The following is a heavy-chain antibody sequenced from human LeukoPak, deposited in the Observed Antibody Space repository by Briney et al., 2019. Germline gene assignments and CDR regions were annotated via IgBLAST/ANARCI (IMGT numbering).Heavy chain of an antibody. Sequence: SETLSLTCTVSGGSISSGGYYWSWIRQPPGKGLEWIGYIYYSGSTNYNPSLKSRVTISVDTSKNQFSLKLSSVTAADTAVYYCARGLTAEYFQHWGQGTLVTVSS. CDR1: GGSISSGGYY. V-gene: IGHV4-61*08. D-gene: IGHD6-19*01. J-gene: IGHJ1*01. CDR2: IYYSGST. CDR3: ARGLTAEYFQH.